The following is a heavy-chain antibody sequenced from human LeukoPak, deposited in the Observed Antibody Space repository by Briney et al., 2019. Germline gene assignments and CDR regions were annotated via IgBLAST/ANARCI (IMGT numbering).Heavy chain of an antibody. CDR1: GFTFSTHS. D-gene: IGHD3-3*01. CDR2: ISSSSSDV. CDR3: ARVPGGLERADFDY. V-gene: IGHV3-21*01. Sequence: GGSLRLSCAASGFTFSTHSMNWVRQAPGKGLEWVSCISSSSSDVKYADSVKGRFTISRDNAKNSLYLQLSSLRAEDTAVYYCARVPGGLERADFDYWGQGTLVTVSS. J-gene: IGHJ4*02.